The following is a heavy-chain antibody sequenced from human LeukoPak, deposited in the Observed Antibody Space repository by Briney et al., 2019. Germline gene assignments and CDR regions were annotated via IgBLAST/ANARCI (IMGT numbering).Heavy chain of an antibody. J-gene: IGHJ4*02. Sequence: SETLSLTCTVSGGSISSSSYYWGWIRQPPGKGLEWIGSIYYSGSTYYNPSLKSRVTISVDTSKNQFSLKLSSVTAADTAVYYCARKPGKRYYYGSGSPGYFDYWGQGTLVTVSS. V-gene: IGHV4-39*07. CDR3: ARKPGKRYYYGSGSPGYFDY. D-gene: IGHD3-10*01. CDR1: GGSISSSSYY. CDR2: IYYSGST.